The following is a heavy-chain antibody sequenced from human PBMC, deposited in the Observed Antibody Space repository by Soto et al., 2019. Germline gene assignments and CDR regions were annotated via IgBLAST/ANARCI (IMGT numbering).Heavy chain of an antibody. CDR2: IDWDDDK. Sequence: SDPTLVNPTHTLTLTCTFSGFSLTSSGISVSWIRQSPGRALEWLALIDWDDDKYYNTSLKTRLTVSKDTSKNQVVLTMTSMDPVDTATYYCARTHVAGAIPWYYFDFWGQGTLVTVSS. D-gene: IGHD1-26*01. V-gene: IGHV2-70*01. J-gene: IGHJ4*02. CDR1: GFSLTSSGIS. CDR3: ARTHVAGAIPWYYFDF.